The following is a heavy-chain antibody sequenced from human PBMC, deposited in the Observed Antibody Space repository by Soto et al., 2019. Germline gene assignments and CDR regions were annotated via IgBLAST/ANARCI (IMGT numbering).Heavy chain of an antibody. CDR2: IYHSGYT. V-gene: IGHV4-30-2*01. J-gene: IGHJ6*02. Sequence: QLQLQESGSGLVKPSQTLSLTCAVSGGSISSGGYSWSWIRQPPGKDLEWIGYIYHSGYTYYNPSLKSRVPISVDRSKHQFSLKLSSVTAADTAVYYCARAHYGDYGYGMDVWGQGTTVTVSS. CDR3: ARAHYGDYGYGMDV. D-gene: IGHD4-17*01. CDR1: GGSISSGGYS.